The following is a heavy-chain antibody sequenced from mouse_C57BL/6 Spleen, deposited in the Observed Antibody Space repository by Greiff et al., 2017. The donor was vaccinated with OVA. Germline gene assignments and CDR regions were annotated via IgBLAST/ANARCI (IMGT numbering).Heavy chain of an antibody. Sequence: VQLQQSGPVLVKPGASVKMSCKASGYTFTDYYMNWVKQSHGKSLEWIGVINPYNGGTSYNQKFKGKATLTVDKSSSTAYMELNSLTSEDSAVYYCARGTTVVAYYAMDYWGQGTSVTVSS. CDR1: GYTFTDYY. CDR3: ARGTTVVAYYAMDY. J-gene: IGHJ4*01. D-gene: IGHD1-1*01. V-gene: IGHV1-19*01. CDR2: INPYNGGT.